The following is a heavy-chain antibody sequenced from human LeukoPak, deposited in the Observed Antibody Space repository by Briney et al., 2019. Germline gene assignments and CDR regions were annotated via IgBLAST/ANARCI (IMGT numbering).Heavy chain of an antibody. J-gene: IGHJ4*02. V-gene: IGHV3-64D*09. CDR1: GFTFSNSA. CDR2: ISSDGDNT. Sequence: PGGSLRLSCSASGFTFSNSAMHWVRQAPGKGLEYVSAISSDGDNTHYADSVKGRFTISRDNSKNTLYLQMGSLRPEDTAVYYCVKGGGEDCFDYWGQGTLVTVSS. D-gene: IGHD3-10*01. CDR3: VKGGGEDCFDY.